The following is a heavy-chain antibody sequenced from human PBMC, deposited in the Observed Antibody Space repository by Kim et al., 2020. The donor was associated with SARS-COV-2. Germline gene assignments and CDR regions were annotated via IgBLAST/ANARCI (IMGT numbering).Heavy chain of an antibody. V-gene: IGHV3-11*04. Sequence: EGSLRLSCAASGFTFSDYYMSWIRQAPGKGLEWVSYISSSGSTIYYADSVKGRFTISRDNAKNSLYLQMNSLRAEDTAVYYCARDSARGAFDIWGQGTMVTVSS. J-gene: IGHJ3*02. D-gene: IGHD3-10*01. CDR3: ARDSARGAFDI. CDR1: GFTFSDYY. CDR2: ISSSGSTI.